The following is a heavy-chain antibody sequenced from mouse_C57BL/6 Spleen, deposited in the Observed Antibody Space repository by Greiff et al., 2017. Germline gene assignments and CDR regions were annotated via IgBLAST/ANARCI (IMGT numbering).Heavy chain of an antibody. D-gene: IGHD2-10*02. CDR3: ARWVWDY. CDR1: GYTFTSYW. J-gene: IGHJ2*01. Sequence: VKLQQPGAELVKPGASVKLSCKASGYTFTSYWMRWVKQRPGQGLEWIGEIDPSDSYTNYNQKFKGKATLTVDTSSSTAYMQLSSLTSEDSAVYYCARWVWDYWGQGTTLTVSS. CDR2: IDPSDSYT. V-gene: IGHV1-50*01.